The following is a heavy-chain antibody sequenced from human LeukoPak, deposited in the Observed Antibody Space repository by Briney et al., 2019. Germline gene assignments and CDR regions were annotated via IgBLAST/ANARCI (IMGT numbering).Heavy chain of an antibody. CDR3: ARDLQLGFDY. Sequence: SETLSLTCTVSGGSISSYYWSWIRQPPGKGLEWIGYIYYSGSTNYNPSLKSRVTISVDTSKNQFSLKLSSVTAADTAVYYCARDLQLGFDYWGQGTLVTVSS. CDR1: GGSISSYY. V-gene: IGHV4-59*01. J-gene: IGHJ4*02. D-gene: IGHD5-18*01. CDR2: IYYSGST.